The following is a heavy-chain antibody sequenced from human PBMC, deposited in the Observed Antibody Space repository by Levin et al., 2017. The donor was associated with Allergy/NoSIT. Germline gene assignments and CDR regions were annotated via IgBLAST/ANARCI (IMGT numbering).Heavy chain of an antibody. CDR2: ISDGGGST. J-gene: IGHJ4*02. Sequence: PGGSLRLSCAASGFTFSSHAMTWVRQAPGKGLEWVSTISDGGGSTYHADSVKGRFTISRDNSKNTLYLQMNSLRAEDTAVYYCAKLPGYSYGSGYFDYWGQGTLVTVSS. D-gene: IGHD5-18*01. CDR3: AKLPGYSYGSGYFDY. V-gene: IGHV3-23*01. CDR1: GFTFSSHA.